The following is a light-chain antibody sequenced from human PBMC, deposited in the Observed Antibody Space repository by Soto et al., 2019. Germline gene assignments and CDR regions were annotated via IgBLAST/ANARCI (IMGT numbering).Light chain of an antibody. CDR2: GAS. CDR3: QQYNNWPPGNT. J-gene: IGKJ2*01. CDR1: QSVSSN. Sequence: EIVMTQSPATLSVSPGERATLSCRASQSVSSNLAWYQQKPGQAPRLLIYGASTRATGIPARFRGSGSGTEFTFTISSLQSEDFAGYYCQQYNNWPPGNTFGQGTKLEIK. V-gene: IGKV3-15*01.